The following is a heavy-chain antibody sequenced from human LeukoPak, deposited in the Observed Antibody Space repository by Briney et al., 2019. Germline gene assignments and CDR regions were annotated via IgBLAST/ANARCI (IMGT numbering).Heavy chain of an antibody. V-gene: IGHV3-23*01. CDR1: GFTFSSYA. Sequence: GGSLRLPCAASGFTFSSYAMSWVRQAPGKGLERASAISGSGGSTYYADSVKGRFTISRDNSKNTLYLQMNSLRAEDTAVYYCAKDRDRLQLWTYYFDYWGQGTLVTVSS. CDR3: AKDRDRLQLWTYYFDY. CDR2: ISGSGGST. J-gene: IGHJ4*02. D-gene: IGHD5-18*01.